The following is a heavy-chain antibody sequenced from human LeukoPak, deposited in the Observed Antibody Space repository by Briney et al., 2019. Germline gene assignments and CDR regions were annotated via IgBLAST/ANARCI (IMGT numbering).Heavy chain of an antibody. CDR1: GGSINGGGYY. J-gene: IGHJ4*02. V-gene: IGHV4-31*02. Sequence: SQTLSLTCTVSGGSINGGGYYWTWIRQHPGKGLEWIGYSYYSGNTYYNPSLKSPVTLSVDTSKNQFSLKVISVTAADTAVYYCARGLAANYFFDYWVQGTLVTVSS. CDR2: SYYSGNT. D-gene: IGHD6-13*01. CDR3: ARGLAANYFFDY.